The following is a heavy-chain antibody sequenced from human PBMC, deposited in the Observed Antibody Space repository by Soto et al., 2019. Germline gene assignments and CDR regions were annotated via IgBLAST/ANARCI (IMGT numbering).Heavy chain of an antibody. CDR2: ISYDGSNK. CDR3: AKDYDGMDV. V-gene: IGHV3-30*18. J-gene: IGHJ6*01. Sequence: GGSLRLSCAASGFTFSSYGMHWVRQAPGKGLEWVAVISYDGSNKYYADSVKGRFTISRDNSKNTLHLQMNSLRAEDTAVYYCAKDYDGMDVSGLGTTVTVS. CDR1: GFTFSSYG.